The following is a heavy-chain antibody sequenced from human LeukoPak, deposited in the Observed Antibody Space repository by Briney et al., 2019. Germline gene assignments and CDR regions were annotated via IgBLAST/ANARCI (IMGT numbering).Heavy chain of an antibody. J-gene: IGHJ4*02. CDR2: IKSKTDGGTT. V-gene: IGHV3-15*01. Sequence: GGSLRLSCAASGFTFTNAWMSWVRQPPAKGLEWVGRIKSKTDGGTTDYAAPVKGRFTNSRDDSKNTLYLQMNSLRTEDRAVYDCTTDVEWGQGTLVTVSS. CDR3: TTDVE. CDR1: GFTFTNAW. D-gene: IGHD2-21*01.